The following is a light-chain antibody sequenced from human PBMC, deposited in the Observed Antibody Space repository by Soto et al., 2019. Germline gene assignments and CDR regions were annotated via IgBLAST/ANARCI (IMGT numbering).Light chain of an antibody. V-gene: IGLV2-23*03. J-gene: IGLJ2*01. CDR2: EGS. CDR1: SSDVGSYNL. Sequence: QSALTQPASVSGSPGQSITISCTGTSSDVGSYNLVSWYQQHPGKAPKLMIYEGSKRPSGVSNRFSGSKSGNTASLTISGHQAENKADYYCCSYAGSSTFSVVVGGGNKLTDL. CDR3: CSYAGSSTFSVV.